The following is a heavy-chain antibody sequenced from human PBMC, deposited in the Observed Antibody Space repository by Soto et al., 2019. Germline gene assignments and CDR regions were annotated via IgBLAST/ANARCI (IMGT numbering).Heavy chain of an antibody. J-gene: IGHJ5*02. Sequence: SETLSLTCPVYGGSFSGYYWSWIRQPPGKGLEWVGEINHSGSTNYNPSLKSRVTISVDTSKNQFSLKLSSVTAADTAVYYCARAAPLRRLGTNWFDPWGPGTLVTVSS. CDR1: GGSFSGYY. CDR3: ARAAPLRRLGTNWFDP. V-gene: IGHV4-34*01. D-gene: IGHD1-1*01. CDR2: INHSGST.